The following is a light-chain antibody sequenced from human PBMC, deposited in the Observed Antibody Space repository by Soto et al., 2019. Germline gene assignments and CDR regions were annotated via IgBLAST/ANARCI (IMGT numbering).Light chain of an antibody. V-gene: IGLV1-40*01. CDR2: EVN. Sequence: QSVLTQPPSVSGAPGQRVTISCTGGASNIGANYDVHWYQQLPGTAPKLMIYEVNNRPSGVSSRFSGSKSGNTASLTISGLQTEDEADYYCSSFTTSSTLVVFGGGTEVTVL. CDR3: SSFTTSSTLVV. CDR1: ASNIGANYD. J-gene: IGLJ2*01.